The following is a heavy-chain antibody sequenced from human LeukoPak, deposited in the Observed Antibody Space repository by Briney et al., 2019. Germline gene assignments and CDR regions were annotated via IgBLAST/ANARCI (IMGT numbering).Heavy chain of an antibody. CDR2: INPSGGST. J-gene: IGHJ4*02. D-gene: IGHD6-13*01. Sequence: GASVKVSCKASGYTFTSYYMHWVRQAPGQGLEWMGIINPSGGSTSYAQKFQGRVTMTRDTSTSTVYMELSSLRSEDTAVYYCARDAHPRRYSSSWAFDYWGQGTLVTVSS. CDR1: GYTFTSYY. CDR3: ARDAHPRRYSSSWAFDY. V-gene: IGHV1-46*01.